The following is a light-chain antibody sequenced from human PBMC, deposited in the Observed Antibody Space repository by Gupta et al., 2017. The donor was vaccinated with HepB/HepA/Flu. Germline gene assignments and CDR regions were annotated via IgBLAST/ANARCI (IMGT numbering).Light chain of an antibody. CDR1: SSDVGGYKY. CDR2: DVT. V-gene: IGLV2-14*03. Sequence: QSALTQPASMSGSPGRSITIPCTGPSSDVGGYKYVSWYQQHPGKAPRLIIYDVTSRPSGVSLRFSGSKSGNTASLTISGLQAEDEADYYCSSYTTSSSNVIFGGGTKLTVL. CDR3: SSYTTSSSNVI. J-gene: IGLJ2*01.